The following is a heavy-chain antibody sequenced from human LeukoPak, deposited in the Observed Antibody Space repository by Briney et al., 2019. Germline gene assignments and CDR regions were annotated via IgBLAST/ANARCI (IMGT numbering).Heavy chain of an antibody. D-gene: IGHD6-19*01. V-gene: IGHV4-34*01. CDR1: GGSFSGYY. J-gene: IGHJ4*02. CDR2: INHSGST. CDR3: ASLPFSPYSSGWAHYYFDY. Sequence: PSETLSLTCAVYGGSFSGYYWSWIRQPPGKGLEWIGEINHSGSTNYNPSLKSRVTISVDTSKNQFSLKLSSVTAADTAVYYCASLPFSPYSSGWAHYYFDYWGQGTLVTVSS.